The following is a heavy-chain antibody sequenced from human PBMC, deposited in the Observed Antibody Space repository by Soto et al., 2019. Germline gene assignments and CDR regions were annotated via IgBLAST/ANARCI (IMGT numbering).Heavy chain of an antibody. D-gene: IGHD7-27*01. Sequence: GGSLRLSCAASGFTFSDYYMSWIRQAPGKGLEWVSYISSSGSTIYYADSVKGRFTISRDNAKNSLYLQMNSLRAEDTAVYYCTTDPSWGSRPPFDYWGQGTLVTVSS. CDR1: GFTFSDYY. CDR2: ISSSGSTI. CDR3: TTDPSWGSRPPFDY. J-gene: IGHJ4*02. V-gene: IGHV3-11*01.